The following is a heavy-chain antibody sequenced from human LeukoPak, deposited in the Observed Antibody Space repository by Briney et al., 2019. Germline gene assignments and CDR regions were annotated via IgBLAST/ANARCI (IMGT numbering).Heavy chain of an antibody. V-gene: IGHV1-2*02. Sequence: ASVKVSCKASGYTFTDYYMHWVRQAPGQGLEWMGWISPNTGGTNYAQRFQGRVTMTRDTSTSTAYMELSRLTSDDTAVYYCAILTSSSSAGPGYWGQGTLVTVSS. CDR3: AILTSSSSAGPGY. D-gene: IGHD6-6*01. J-gene: IGHJ4*02. CDR2: ISPNTGGT. CDR1: GYTFTDYY.